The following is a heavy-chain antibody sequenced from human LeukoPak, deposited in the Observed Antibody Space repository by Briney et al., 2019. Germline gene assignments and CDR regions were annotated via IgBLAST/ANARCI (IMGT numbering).Heavy chain of an antibody. J-gene: IGHJ6*02. CDR2: INPNSGGT. D-gene: IGHD2-2*01. V-gene: IGHV1-2*06. CDR3: AREDIVVVPAAMGYYYYYGMDV. Sequence: ASVKVSFKASGYTFTGYYMHWVRQAPGQGLAWMGRINPNSGGTNYAQKFQGRVTITADESTSTAYMELSSLRSEDTAVYYCAREDIVVVPAAMGYYYYYGMDVWGQGTTVTVSS. CDR1: GYTFTGYY.